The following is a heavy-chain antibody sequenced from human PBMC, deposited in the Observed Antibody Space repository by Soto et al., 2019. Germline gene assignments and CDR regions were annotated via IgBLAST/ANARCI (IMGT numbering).Heavy chain of an antibody. CDR3: ARGDSSSWSYYYYGMDV. CDR1: GGSISSYY. D-gene: IGHD6-13*01. V-gene: IGHV4-4*07. CDR2: IYTSGST. Sequence: QVQLQESGPGLVKPSETLSLTCTVSGGSISSYYWSWIRQPAGKGLEWIGRIYTSGSTNYNPSLKSRVTMSVDTSKNQFSLKLSSVTAADTAVYYCARGDSSSWSYYYYGMDVWGQGTTVTASS. J-gene: IGHJ6*02.